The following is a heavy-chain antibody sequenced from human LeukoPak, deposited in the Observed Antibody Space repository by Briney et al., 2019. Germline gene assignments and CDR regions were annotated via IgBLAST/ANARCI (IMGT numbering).Heavy chain of an antibody. Sequence: SETLSLTCTVSGGSISSYYWSWIRQPPGKGLEWIGYMHYSGSTNYNPSLKSRVTISVDTSKNQFSLKLSSVTATDTAVYYCARWILYSSGSYSDYWGQGTLVTVSS. D-gene: IGHD3-10*01. V-gene: IGHV4-59*01. J-gene: IGHJ4*02. CDR1: GGSISSYY. CDR2: MHYSGST. CDR3: ARWILYSSGSYSDY.